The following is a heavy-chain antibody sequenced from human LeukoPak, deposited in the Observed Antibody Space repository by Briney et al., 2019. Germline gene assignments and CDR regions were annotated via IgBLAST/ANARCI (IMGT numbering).Heavy chain of an antibody. CDR3: ARVRYYDIYD. D-gene: IGHD3-9*01. J-gene: IGHJ4*02. V-gene: IGHV3-30*04. CDR1: GFTFSSYA. Sequence: GGSLRLSCAASGFTFSSYAMHWVRQAPGKGPEWVAVISYDGSNKYYADSVKGRFTISRDNSKNTLYLQMNSLRAEDTAVYYCARVRYYDIYDRGQGTLVTVSS. CDR2: ISYDGSNK.